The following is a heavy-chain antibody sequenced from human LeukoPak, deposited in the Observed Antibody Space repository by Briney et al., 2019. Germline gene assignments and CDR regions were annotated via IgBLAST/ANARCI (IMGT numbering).Heavy chain of an antibody. J-gene: IGHJ4*02. CDR2: ISGSGSST. D-gene: IGHD3/OR15-3a*01. V-gene: IGHV3-23*01. CDR3: ATDGQVWFQGGLDY. Sequence: GGPLRLSCAASGFTFSSYAMSWVRQAPGKRLEWVSAISGSGSSTYYADSVKGRFTISRDNSKNTLYLQLNSLRAEDTAVYYCATDGQVWFQGGLDYWGQGTLVTVSS. CDR1: GFTFSSYA.